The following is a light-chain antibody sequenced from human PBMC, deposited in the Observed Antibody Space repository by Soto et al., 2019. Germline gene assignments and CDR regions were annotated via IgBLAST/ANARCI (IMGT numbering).Light chain of an antibody. CDR1: QSVYSNY. CDR3: QQYGSSPLT. CDR2: GAS. J-gene: IGKJ4*01. V-gene: IGKV3-20*01. Sequence: DIVLTQSPGTLSLSPGERATLSCKTSQSVYSNYLAWYQQKPGQAPRLLIIGASSRATGIPDRFSGSGSGTDFTLTISRLEPEDFAVYYCQQYGSSPLTFGGGTKVDIK.